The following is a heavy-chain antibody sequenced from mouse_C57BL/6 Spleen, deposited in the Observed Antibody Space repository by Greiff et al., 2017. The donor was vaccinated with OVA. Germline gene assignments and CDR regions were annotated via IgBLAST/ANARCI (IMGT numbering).Heavy chain of an antibody. V-gene: IGHV5-4*01. J-gene: IGHJ1*03. Sequence: EVLLVESGGGLVTPGGSLKLSCAASGFTFSSYAMSWVRQTPGKRLEWVAIISDGGSYTYYPDNVKGRFTISRDNAKNDLYLQMRHLKSEDRAMCYGARGSNWWYFGGWGTGATVTVA. CDR3: ARGSNWWYFGG. CDR2: ISDGGSYT. CDR1: GFTFSSYA. D-gene: IGHD2-5*01.